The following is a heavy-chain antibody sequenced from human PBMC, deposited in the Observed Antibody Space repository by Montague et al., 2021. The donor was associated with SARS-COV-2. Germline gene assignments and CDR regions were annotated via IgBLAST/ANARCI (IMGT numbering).Heavy chain of an antibody. D-gene: IGHD6-13*01. CDR1: GDSVASDTAR. Sequence: CAISGDSVASDTARCNWIRQSPAIHLEWLVRSYYMSKWYNDYAVSVKSRMTISPDTSKNQFSLQLSSVTPEDRAVYYCARDPRYSLSWSFDYWGQGTLVTVSS. J-gene: IGHJ4*02. V-gene: IGHV6-1*01. CDR2: SYYMSKWYN. CDR3: ARDPRYSLSWSFDY.